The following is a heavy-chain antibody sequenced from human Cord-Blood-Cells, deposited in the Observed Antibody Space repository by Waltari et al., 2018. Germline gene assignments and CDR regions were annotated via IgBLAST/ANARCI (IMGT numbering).Heavy chain of an antibody. Sequence: QVQLQESGPGLVKPSQTLSLTCTVSGGSISSGGYYWSWIRQHPGTGLEWIGYIYYSGSTYYNPALKSRVTLAVDTSKNEFYLKLSSVTAADTAVYYCARQLGIYRAFDIWGQGTMVTVSS. CDR2: IYYSGST. D-gene: IGHD7-27*01. V-gene: IGHV4-31*03. CDR1: GGSISSGGYY. CDR3: ARQLGIYRAFDI. J-gene: IGHJ3*02.